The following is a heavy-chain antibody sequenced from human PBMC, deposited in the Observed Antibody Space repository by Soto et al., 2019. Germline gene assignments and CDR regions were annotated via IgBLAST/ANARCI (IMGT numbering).Heavy chain of an antibody. CDR1: GYTFTSYD. J-gene: IGHJ6*02. CDR3: ARVLRYFDWFNYGMDV. D-gene: IGHD3-9*01. CDR2: MNPNSGNT. Sequence: GASVKVSCKASGYTFTSYDINWVRQATGQGLEWMGWMNPNSGNTGYAQKFQGRVTMTRNTSISTAYMELSSLRSEDTAVYYCARVLRYFDWFNYGMDVWGQGTTVTVSS. V-gene: IGHV1-8*01.